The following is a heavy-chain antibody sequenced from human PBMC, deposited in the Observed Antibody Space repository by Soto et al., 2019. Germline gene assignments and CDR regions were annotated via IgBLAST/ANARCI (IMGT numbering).Heavy chain of an antibody. CDR1: GFTFSSYW. J-gene: IGHJ6*02. CDR2: INSDGSST. D-gene: IGHD2-2*01. Sequence: EVQLVESGGGLVQPGGSLRLSCAASGFTFSSYWMHWVRQAPGKGLVWVSRINSDGSSTSYADSVKGRFTISRDNAKNTLYLQMNSLRAEYTAVYYCASGGEDVVVAAAMLGEVDYDYGMDVWGQGTTVTVSS. V-gene: IGHV3-74*01. CDR3: ASGGEDVVVAAAMLGEVDYDYGMDV.